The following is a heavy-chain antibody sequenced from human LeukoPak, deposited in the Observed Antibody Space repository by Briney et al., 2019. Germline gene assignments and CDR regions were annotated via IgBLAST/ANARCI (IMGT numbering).Heavy chain of an antibody. CDR1: GGSISSYY. CDR2: IYYSGST. CDR3: ARDPRGYYDSSGPAAYYYYGMDV. D-gene: IGHD3-22*01. J-gene: IGHJ6*02. Sequence: PSETLSLTCTVSGGSISSYYWSWIRQPPGKGLEWIGYIYYSGSTNYNPSLKSRVTISVDTSKNQFSLKLSSVTAADTAVYYCARDPRGYYDSSGPAAYYYYGMDVWGQGTTVTVSS. V-gene: IGHV4-59*01.